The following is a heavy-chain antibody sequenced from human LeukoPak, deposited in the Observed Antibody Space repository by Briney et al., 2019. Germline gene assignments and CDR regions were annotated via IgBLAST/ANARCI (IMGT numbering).Heavy chain of an antibody. CDR3: ARDLTFGDPLSFDY. D-gene: IGHD3-16*01. V-gene: IGHV3-48*01. Sequence: PGGSLRLSCVGSGFLFSSYSMNWVRQAPGKGLEWFSYTSSSSSTIYYADSVKGRFTISRDDAKNSMYLQMNSLRAEDTAVYYCARDLTFGDPLSFDYWGQGTLVTVSS. CDR2: TSSSSSTI. CDR1: GFLFSSYS. J-gene: IGHJ4*02.